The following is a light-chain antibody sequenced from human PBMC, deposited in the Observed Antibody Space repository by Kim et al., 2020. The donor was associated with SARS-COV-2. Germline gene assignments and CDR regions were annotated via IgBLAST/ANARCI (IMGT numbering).Light chain of an antibody. CDR3: QQYYSYPPT. CDR2: AAS. Sequence: AIRMTQSPSSLSASTGDRVTFTCRASQGISSYLAWYQQKPGKAPKLLIYAASTLQSGVPSRFSGSGSGTDFTLTISCLQSEDFATYYCQQYYSYPPTFGQGTKVDIK. V-gene: IGKV1-8*01. J-gene: IGKJ1*01. CDR1: QGISSY.